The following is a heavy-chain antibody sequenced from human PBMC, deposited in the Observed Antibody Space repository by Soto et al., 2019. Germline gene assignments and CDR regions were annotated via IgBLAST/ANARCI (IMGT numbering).Heavy chain of an antibody. Sequence: QVQLQESGPGLVKPSETLSLTCTVSGGSISNYYWTWLRQPPGKGLEWIGYVYPGGRTHYNPSFQSRPSISVATSKKQSSLKLSSVTAADTAVYYCATWASAWGYFDYWGQGTLVTVSS. V-gene: IGHV4-4*08. CDR2: VYPGGRT. J-gene: IGHJ4*02. CDR1: GGSISNYY. CDR3: ATWASAWGYFDY. D-gene: IGHD6-19*01.